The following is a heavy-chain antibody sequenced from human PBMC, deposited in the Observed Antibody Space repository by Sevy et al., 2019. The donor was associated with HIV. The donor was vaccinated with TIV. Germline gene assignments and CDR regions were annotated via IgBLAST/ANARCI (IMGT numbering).Heavy chain of an antibody. V-gene: IGHV1-2*06. CDR2: INPNSGGT. Sequence: ASVKVSCKASGYTFTGYYMHWVRQAPGQGLEWMGRINPNSGGTNYAQKFQGRVTMTRDTSISTAYMELSRLRSDDTAVYYCARVLWGITGTNYYYYGMDVWGQGTTVTVSS. CDR3: ARVLWGITGTNYYYYGMDV. CDR1: GYTFTGYY. J-gene: IGHJ6*02. D-gene: IGHD1-20*01.